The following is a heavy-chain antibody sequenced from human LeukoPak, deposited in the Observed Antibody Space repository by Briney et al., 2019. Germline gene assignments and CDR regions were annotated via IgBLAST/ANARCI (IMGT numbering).Heavy chain of an antibody. CDR2: ISYDGSNK. J-gene: IGHJ4*02. V-gene: IGHV3-30*18. D-gene: IGHD2-21*02. CDR1: GFTFSRYG. CDR3: AKGYCGGDCPIDY. Sequence: GGSLRLSCGASGFTFSRYGMHWVRQAPGKGLEWVAVISYDGSNKYYADSVKGRFTISRDNSKNTLYLQMNSLRTEDTAVYYCAKGYCGGDCPIDYWGQGTLVTVSS.